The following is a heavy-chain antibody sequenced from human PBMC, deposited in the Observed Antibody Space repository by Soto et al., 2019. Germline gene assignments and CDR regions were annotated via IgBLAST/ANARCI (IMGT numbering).Heavy chain of an antibody. CDR2: IYHGVST. CDR1: GASVDSGGYS. V-gene: IGHV4-30-2*01. Sequence: SETLSLTCAVSGASVDSGGYSWSWIRQPPGKGLEWIGYIYHGVSTDYNPSLKSRVTISVDSSKDLFSLSLSSVTAADTAVYFCAREGNLGRWIQPLDSWGQGTLVTVSS. D-gene: IGHD2-2*03. CDR3: AREGNLGRWIQPLDS. J-gene: IGHJ4*02.